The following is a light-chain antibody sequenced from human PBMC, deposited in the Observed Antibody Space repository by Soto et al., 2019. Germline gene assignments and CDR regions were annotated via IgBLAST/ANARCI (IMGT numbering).Light chain of an antibody. Sequence: DIQLTQSPSFLSASVGDRVTVTCRASQGINSYLAWYQQKPGKATKLLIYTASTLHSGVPSRFSGSRSGTEFPLTITSLQPEDFAAYYCQQLYSYPLTVGGGTKVDSK. V-gene: IGKV1-9*01. J-gene: IGKJ4*01. CDR2: TAS. CDR3: QQLYSYPLT. CDR1: QGINSY.